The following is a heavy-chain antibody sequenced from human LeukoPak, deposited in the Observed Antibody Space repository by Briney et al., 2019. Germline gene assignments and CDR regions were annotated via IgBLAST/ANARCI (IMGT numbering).Heavy chain of an antibody. CDR1: GGSFSGYY. CDR3: ARDSSSSGP. J-gene: IGHJ5*02. CDR2: INHSGST. Sequence: SETLSLTCAVYGGSFSGYYWSWIRQPPGKGLEWIGEINHSGSTNYNPSLKSRVTISVDTSKNQFSLKLSSVTDADTAVYYCARDSSSSGPWGQGTLVTVSS. V-gene: IGHV4-34*01. D-gene: IGHD6-6*01.